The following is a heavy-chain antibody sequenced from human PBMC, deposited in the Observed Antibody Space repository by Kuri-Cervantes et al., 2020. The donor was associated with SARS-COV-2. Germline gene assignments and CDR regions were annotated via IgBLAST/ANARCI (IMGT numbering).Heavy chain of an antibody. CDR1: GFSLSTSGMC. J-gene: IGHJ4*02. CDR2: IDWDDDK. D-gene: IGHD3-10*01. Sequence: SGPTLVKPTQTLTLTCTFSGFSLSTSGMCVSWIRQPPGKALEWLARIDWDDDKYYSTSLKTRLTITKDTSKNQVVLTMTNMDPVDTATYYCARLYYYGSGSPYYFDYWGQGTLVTVSS. V-gene: IGHV2-70*11. CDR3: ARLYYYGSGSPYYFDY.